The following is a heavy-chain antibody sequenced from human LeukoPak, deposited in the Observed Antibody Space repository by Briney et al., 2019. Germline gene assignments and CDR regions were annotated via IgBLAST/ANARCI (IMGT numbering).Heavy chain of an antibody. Sequence: SETLSLTCTVSGGSISSSRYYWGWIRQPPGTGLEWIGSFYYSGSTYYNPSLKSRVTISVDTSKNQFSLKVSSVTAAYTAVYYCATPASGLREAPLDYWGQGTLVTVSS. CDR1: GGSISSSRYY. CDR3: ATPASGLREAPLDY. CDR2: FYYSGST. D-gene: IGHD3-16*01. V-gene: IGHV4-39*01. J-gene: IGHJ4*02.